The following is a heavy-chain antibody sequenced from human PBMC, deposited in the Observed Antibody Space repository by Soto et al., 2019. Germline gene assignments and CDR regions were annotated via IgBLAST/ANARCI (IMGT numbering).Heavy chain of an antibody. V-gene: IGHV3-30*18. Sequence: GGSLRLSCAASGFTFSSYGMHWVRQAPGKGLEWVAVISYDGSNKYYADSVKGRFTISRDNSKNTLYLQMNSLRAEDTAVYYCAKDADYDFWSGYPTGGYFDYWGQGTLVTVSS. CDR2: ISYDGSNK. CDR3: AKDADYDFWSGYPTGGYFDY. D-gene: IGHD3-3*01. CDR1: GFTFSSYG. J-gene: IGHJ4*02.